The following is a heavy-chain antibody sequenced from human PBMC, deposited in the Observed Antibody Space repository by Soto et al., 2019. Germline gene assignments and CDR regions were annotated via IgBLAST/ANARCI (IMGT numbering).Heavy chain of an antibody. J-gene: IGHJ6*02. CDR2: IWYDGSNK. CDR1: GFTFNTYG. CDR3: ARGDCTGAYCSSWPFNYGVDV. Sequence: QVQLVESGGGVVQPGGSLRLSCTTSGFTFNTYGMYWVRQAPGKGLEWVAIIWYDGSNKYYGDSVKGRFTTSRDNSKNTLYLPMTSLRAEDTALYYCARGDCTGAYCSSWPFNYGVDVWGQGTTVTVSS. D-gene: IGHD2-8*02. V-gene: IGHV3-33*08.